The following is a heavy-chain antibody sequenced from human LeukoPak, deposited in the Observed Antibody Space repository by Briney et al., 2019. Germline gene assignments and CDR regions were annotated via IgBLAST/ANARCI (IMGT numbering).Heavy chain of an antibody. CDR1: GGSISSSYYY. CDR3: ARDVASHYYDSSGYLNWFDP. D-gene: IGHD3-22*01. V-gene: IGHV4-39*07. Sequence: SETLSLTCTVSGGSISSSYYYWGWIRQPPGKGLEWIGSIYHSGSTNYNPSLKSRVTISVDKSKNQFSLKLSSVTAADTAVYYCARDVASHYYDSSGYLNWFDPWGQGTLVTVSS. J-gene: IGHJ5*02. CDR2: IYHSGST.